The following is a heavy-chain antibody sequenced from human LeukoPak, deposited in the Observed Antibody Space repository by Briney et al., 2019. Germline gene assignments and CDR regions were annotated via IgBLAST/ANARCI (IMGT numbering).Heavy chain of an antibody. D-gene: IGHD3-10*01. V-gene: IGHV1-18*01. CDR3: ARGLDSQFDLWFGEF. Sequence: ASVKVSCKASGYTFTSYGISWVRQAPGQGLEWMGRISAYNGNTNYAQKLQGRVTMTTDTSTSTAYMELRSLRSDDTAVYYCARGLDSQFDLWFGEFWGQGTLVTVSS. CDR2: ISAYNGNT. CDR1: GYTFTSYG. J-gene: IGHJ4*02.